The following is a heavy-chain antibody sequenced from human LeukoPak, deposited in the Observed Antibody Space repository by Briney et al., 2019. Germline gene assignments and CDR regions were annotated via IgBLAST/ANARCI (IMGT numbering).Heavy chain of an antibody. J-gene: IGHJ3*02. Sequence: QPGGSLRLSCAASGFTFSSYAMHWVRQGPGKGLEWVAVISYDGSNKYYADSVKGRFTISRDNSKNTLYLQMNSLRAEDTAVYYCARALGELLRYFDWLLGSDAFDIWGQGTMVTVSS. CDR1: GFTFSSYA. CDR2: ISYDGSNK. D-gene: IGHD3-9*01. V-gene: IGHV3-30*04. CDR3: ARALGELLRYFDWLLGSDAFDI.